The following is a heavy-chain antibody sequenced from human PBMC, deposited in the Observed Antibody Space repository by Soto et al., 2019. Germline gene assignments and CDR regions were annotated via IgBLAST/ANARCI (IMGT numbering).Heavy chain of an antibody. Sequence: SQTLSLPCAISGDSVSSNSAAWNWIRQSPSRGLEWLGRTYYRSKWYNDYAVSVKSRITINPDTSKNQFSLQLNSVTPEDTAVYYCALGVGATPYYYYGMDVWGQGTTVTVSS. CDR1: GDSVSSNSAA. D-gene: IGHD1-26*01. CDR2: TYYRSKWYN. CDR3: ALGVGATPYYYYGMDV. V-gene: IGHV6-1*01. J-gene: IGHJ6*02.